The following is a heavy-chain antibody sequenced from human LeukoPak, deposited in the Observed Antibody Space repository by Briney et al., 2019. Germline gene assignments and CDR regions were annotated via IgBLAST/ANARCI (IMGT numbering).Heavy chain of an antibody. J-gene: IGHJ4*02. Sequence: HPGGSLRLSCAASGFTFSTYAMSWVRQARGKGLEWVSASSGSGGNTYYADPVKGRLTIPRDNSKNTLYLQMNSLRAEDTAVYYCAPLGSTVDYWRQGTLVTVSS. CDR3: APLGSTVDY. CDR1: GFTFSTYA. V-gene: IGHV3-23*01. CDR2: SSGSGGNT.